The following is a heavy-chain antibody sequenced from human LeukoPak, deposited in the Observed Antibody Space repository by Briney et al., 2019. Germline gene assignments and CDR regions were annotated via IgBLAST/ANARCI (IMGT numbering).Heavy chain of an antibody. CDR1: GYTFTSYG. Sequence: ASVKVSCKASGYTFTSYGISWVRQAPGQGLEWMGWISAYNGNTNYAQKLQGRVTMTTDTSTSTAYMELRSLRSDDTAVYYCARSQTTLILRYFDWSGDAFWGQGTMVTVSS. CDR3: ARSQTTLILRYFDWSGDAF. J-gene: IGHJ3*01. V-gene: IGHV1-18*01. D-gene: IGHD3-9*01. CDR2: ISAYNGNT.